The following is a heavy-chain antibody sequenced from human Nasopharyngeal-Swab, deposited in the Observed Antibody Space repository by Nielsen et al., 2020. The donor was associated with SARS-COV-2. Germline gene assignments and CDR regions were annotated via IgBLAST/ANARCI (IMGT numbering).Heavy chain of an antibody. D-gene: IGHD6-19*01. V-gene: IGHV3-30*04. CDR2: IAYDGSNK. CDR3: ASERNSRAVAGTFDY. Sequence: GESLKISCLASGFTFNNNAMTWVRQAPGKGLEWVAVIAYDGSNKYYADSVKGRFTISRDNSKNTLYLQMNSLRSEDTAVYYCASERNSRAVAGTFDYWGQGTLVTVSS. J-gene: IGHJ4*02. CDR1: GFTFNNNA.